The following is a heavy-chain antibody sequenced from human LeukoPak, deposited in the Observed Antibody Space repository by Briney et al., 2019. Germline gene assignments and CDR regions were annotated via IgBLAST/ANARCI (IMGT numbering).Heavy chain of an antibody. CDR2: INHSGST. V-gene: IGHV4-34*01. CDR1: GGSFSGYY. J-gene: IGHJ4*02. Sequence: SETLSLTCAVYGGSFSGYYWSWIRQPPGKGLEWIGEINHSGSTNYNPSLKSRVTISVDTSKNQFSLKLSSVTAADTAVYYCARALVGGDYLFDHWGQGTLVTVSS. CDR3: ARALVGGDYLFDH. D-gene: IGHD4-17*01.